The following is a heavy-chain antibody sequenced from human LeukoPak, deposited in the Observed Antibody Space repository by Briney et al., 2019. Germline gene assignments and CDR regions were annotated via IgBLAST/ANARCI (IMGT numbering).Heavy chain of an antibody. J-gene: IGHJ5*02. CDR2: IYYSGST. CDR1: GGSISSGDYY. Sequence: PSETLSLTCTVSGGSISSGDYYWSWIRQPPGKGLEWIGYIYYSGSTNYNPSLKSRVTISVDTSKNQFSLKLSSVTAADTAVYYCARTQRFGYNWFDPWGQGTLVTVSS. CDR3: ARTQRFGYNWFDP. V-gene: IGHV4-30-4*01. D-gene: IGHD3-10*01.